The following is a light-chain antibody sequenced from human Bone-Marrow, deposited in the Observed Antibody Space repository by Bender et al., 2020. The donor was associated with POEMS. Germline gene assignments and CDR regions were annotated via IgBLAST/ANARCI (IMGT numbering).Light chain of an antibody. CDR1: ALPKKY. CDR3: YSRDSNNTDRI. CDR2: EDS. Sequence: SYELTQPPSVSVSPGQTARITCSGDALPKKYVYWYQKRSGQAPGLVIFEDSKWASRIPERSSGSSSGTVDSLTIAGAQADDGADCYCYSRDSNNTDRIFGGGPKLRVL. V-gene: IGLV3-10*01. J-gene: IGLJ2*01.